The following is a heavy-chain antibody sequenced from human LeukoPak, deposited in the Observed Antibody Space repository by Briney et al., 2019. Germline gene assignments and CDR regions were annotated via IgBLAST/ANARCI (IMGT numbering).Heavy chain of an antibody. Sequence: SETLSLTCTVSGGSISSSSYYWGWIRQPPGKGLEWIGSIYYSGNTYYNPSLRSRVTISVDTSKNQFSLKLTSVTAADTAVYYCVRLGGLGYCGATTCNEPFDIWGQGTMVAVSS. J-gene: IGHJ3*02. CDR1: GGSISSSSYY. V-gene: IGHV4-39*01. CDR3: VRLGGLGYCGATTCNEPFDI. CDR2: IYYSGNT. D-gene: IGHD2-2*01.